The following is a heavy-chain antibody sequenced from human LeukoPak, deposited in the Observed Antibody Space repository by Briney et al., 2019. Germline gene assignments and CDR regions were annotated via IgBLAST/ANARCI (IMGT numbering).Heavy chain of an antibody. J-gene: IGHJ3*02. D-gene: IGHD3-22*01. CDR1: GYSFTSYW. CDR2: IYPGDSDT. CDR3: ARSDYDRSGYYPSAFDI. Sequence: GESLKISCKGSGYSFTSYWIGWVRQMPGKGLEWMGIIYPGDSDTRYSPSFQGQVTISADKSISTAYLQWSSLKASDTAMYYCARSDYDRSGYYPSAFDIWGQGTMVTVSS. V-gene: IGHV5-51*01.